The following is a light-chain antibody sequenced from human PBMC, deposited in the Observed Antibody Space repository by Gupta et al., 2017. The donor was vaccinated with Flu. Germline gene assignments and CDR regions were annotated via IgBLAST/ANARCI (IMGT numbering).Light chain of an antibody. CDR2: EGA. V-gene: IGLV2-23*03. Sequence: TSSDVGNYNLVSWHQQLPGKAHKLMIYEGARRPSGVAPRFSGSKSGNTASLTISGLQADDEGDYYCCSYAGIHTFVFGGGTKVTVL. CDR3: CSYAGIHTFV. J-gene: IGLJ2*01. CDR1: SSDVGNYNL.